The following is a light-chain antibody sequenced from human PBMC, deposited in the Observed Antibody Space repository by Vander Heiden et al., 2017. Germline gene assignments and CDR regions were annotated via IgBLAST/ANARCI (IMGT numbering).Light chain of an antibody. CDR2: DAS. J-gene: IGKJ4*01. V-gene: IGKV1-33*01. Sequence: DIQLTQSSSSLSASVGDRVTITCQASQDISNYLNWYQQRPGKAPKLLIYDASDLETGVPSRFSGSGSGTYFTFTISSLQPEDVATYYCQQYDSLPLTFGGGTKVEIK. CDR1: QDISNY. CDR3: QQYDSLPLT.